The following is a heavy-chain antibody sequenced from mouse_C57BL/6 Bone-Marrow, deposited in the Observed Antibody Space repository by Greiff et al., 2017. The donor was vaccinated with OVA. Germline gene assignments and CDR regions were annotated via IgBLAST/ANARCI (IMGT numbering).Heavy chain of an antibody. J-gene: IGHJ2*01. D-gene: IGHD2-12*01. CDR1: GYTFTDYY. V-gene: IGHV1-26*01. CDR2: INPNNGGT. CDR3: ARGGYYSGFDY. Sequence: EVQLQQSGPELVKPGASVKISCKASGYTFTDYYMNWVKQSHGNSLEWIGDINPNNGGTSYNQKFKGKATLTVDKSSSTAYMELRSLTSEDSAVYYCARGGYYSGFDYWGQGTTLTVSS.